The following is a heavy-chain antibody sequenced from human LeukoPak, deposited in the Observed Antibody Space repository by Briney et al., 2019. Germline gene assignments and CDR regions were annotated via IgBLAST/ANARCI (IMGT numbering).Heavy chain of an antibody. CDR3: STISADRDY. D-gene: IGHD1-14*01. V-gene: IGHV3-7*01. J-gene: IGHJ4*02. CDR2: IKHDGTEK. CDR1: KVTFRTYW. Sequence: GGSLRLSCAASKVTFRTYWLTWVRQAPGKGLEWVANIKHDGTEKNYVDSVKGRFTISRDNAKDSLYLQMNSLRAEDTAVYYCSTISADRDYWGQGTLVTVSS.